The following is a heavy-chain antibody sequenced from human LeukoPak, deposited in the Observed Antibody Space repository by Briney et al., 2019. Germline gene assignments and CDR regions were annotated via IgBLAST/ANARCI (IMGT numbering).Heavy chain of an antibody. CDR3: ARGSDFWSGYYYKAVDGWFDP. CDR2: INPNSGGT. CDR1: GYTFTGYY. Sequence: EASVKVSCKASGYTFTGYYLHWVRQAPGQGLEWMGWINPNSGGTTYAQTFQGRVTMTRDTSISTAYMELSRLRSEDTAVYYCARGSDFWSGYYYKAVDGWFDPWGQGTLVTVST. V-gene: IGHV1-2*02. J-gene: IGHJ5*02. D-gene: IGHD3-3*01.